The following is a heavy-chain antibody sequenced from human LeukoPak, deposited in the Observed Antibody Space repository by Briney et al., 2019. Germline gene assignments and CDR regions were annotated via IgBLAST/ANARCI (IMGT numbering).Heavy chain of an antibody. CDR1: GGSISSYY. V-gene: IGHV4-4*07. CDR2: IYPSGDT. J-gene: IGHJ4*02. CDR3: ARGPLDGSGYYYPY. D-gene: IGHD3-22*01. Sequence: SETLSLTCTVSGGSISSYYWSWIRQPAGKGLEWIGRIYPSGDTKYNPSLKSRVTMSVDTSTDHFSLKLSSVTAADTAVYYCARGPLDGSGYYYPYWGQGTLVTVSS.